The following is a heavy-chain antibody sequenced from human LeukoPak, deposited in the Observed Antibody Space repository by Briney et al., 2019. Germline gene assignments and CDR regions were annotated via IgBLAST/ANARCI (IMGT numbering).Heavy chain of an antibody. J-gene: IGHJ4*02. CDR1: GYSISSGYY. CDR2: IYQNGNT. V-gene: IGHV4-38-2*02. D-gene: IGHD6-19*01. CDR3: ARDLSSGWHYYFDS. Sequence: PSETLSLTCNVSGYSISSGYYWGWIRQAPGQGLEWIGSIYQNGNTYYKASLKSRVTISLDMSKNQFSLKVNSVTAADTAVYYCARDLSSGWHYYFDSWGQGTLVTVSS.